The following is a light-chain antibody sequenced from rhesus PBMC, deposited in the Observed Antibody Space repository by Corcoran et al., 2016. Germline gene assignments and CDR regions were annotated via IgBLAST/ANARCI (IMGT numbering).Light chain of an antibody. CDR3: LQDYTTPYS. CDR2: GAS. Sequence: DIQMTQSPSSLSASVGDRVTVTCRASQGINKELRWYQKQPGKAPTLLIYGASRLQTGGASRFSGSGSGTHYTLPISSLQPEDVATYYCLQDYTTPYSFGQWTKVEIK. V-gene: IGKV1-94*01. CDR1: QGINKE. J-gene: IGKJ2*01.